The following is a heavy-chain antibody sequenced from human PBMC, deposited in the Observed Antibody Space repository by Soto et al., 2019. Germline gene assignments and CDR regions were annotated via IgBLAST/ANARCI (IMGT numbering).Heavy chain of an antibody. D-gene: IGHD3-16*01. CDR1: GYIFLNDG. Sequence: QVQLVQSGDEVKKPGASVKVSCKASGYIFLNDGIAWVRQAPGQGLEWMGWISPYTGNTHSATKIQGRLTMTTDTSTSTAYMDLGSLTSDDTAVYYCVMVDNYVTPTPQDVWGQGTTVTVSS. V-gene: IGHV1-18*01. J-gene: IGHJ6*02. CDR3: VMVDNYVTPTPQDV. CDR2: ISPYTGNT.